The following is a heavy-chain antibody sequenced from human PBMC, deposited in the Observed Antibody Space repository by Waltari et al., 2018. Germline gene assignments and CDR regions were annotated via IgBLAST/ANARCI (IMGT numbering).Heavy chain of an antibody. CDR2: IYYMGST. J-gene: IGHJ4*02. D-gene: IGHD3-9*01. Sequence: QLQLQESGPGLVTPSETLSLTCTVSGGSIRSSSYYWGWIPQPPGQGLAWIGSIYYMGSTYYNPSLKSRVTISVDTSKNQFSLKLSSVTAADTAVYYCARHARYFDSLGVDGGFGYWGQGTLVTVSS. CDR1: GGSIRSSSYY. CDR3: ARHARYFDSLGVDGGFGY. V-gene: IGHV4-39*01.